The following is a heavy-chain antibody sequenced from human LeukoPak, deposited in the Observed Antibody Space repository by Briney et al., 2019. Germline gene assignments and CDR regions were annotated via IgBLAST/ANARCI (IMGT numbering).Heavy chain of an antibody. CDR1: GFTFSSYS. Sequence: GGSLRLSCAASGFTFSSYSMNWVRQAPGKGLEWVSSISSSSSYIYYADSVKGRFTISRDNAKDSLYLQMNSLRAEDTAVYYCARVTVAGTGVVYWGQGTLVTVSS. D-gene: IGHD6-19*01. V-gene: IGHV3-21*01. CDR2: ISSSSSYI. J-gene: IGHJ4*02. CDR3: ARVTVAGTGVVY.